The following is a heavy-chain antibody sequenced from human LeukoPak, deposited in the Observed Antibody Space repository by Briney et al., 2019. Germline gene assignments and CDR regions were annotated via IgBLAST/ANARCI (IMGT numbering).Heavy chain of an antibody. J-gene: IGHJ2*01. V-gene: IGHV3-30-3*01. Sequence: GGSLRLSWAASGFTFSSYAMHWVRQAPGKGLEWVAVISYDGSNKYYADSVKGRFTISRDNSKNTLYLQMNSLRAEDTAVYYCARDGPPLLVTYPNWYFDLWGRGTLVTVSS. CDR1: GFTFSSYA. D-gene: IGHD3-9*01. CDR3: ARDGPPLLVTYPNWYFDL. CDR2: ISYDGSNK.